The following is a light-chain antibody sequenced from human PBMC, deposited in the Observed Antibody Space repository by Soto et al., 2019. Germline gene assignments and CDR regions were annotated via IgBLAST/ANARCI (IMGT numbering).Light chain of an antibody. CDR1: SSDIGDYNY. V-gene: IGLV2-14*01. Sequence: QSALTQPASVSGSPGQSITISCTGTSSDIGDYNYVSWYQQHPGKAPKLIIFEVGDRPSGVSNRFSGSKSGYTASLTISGLQAEDEADYYWSSHTSTSTWVFGAGTKLTVL. CDR3: SSHTSTSTWV. J-gene: IGLJ3*02. CDR2: EVG.